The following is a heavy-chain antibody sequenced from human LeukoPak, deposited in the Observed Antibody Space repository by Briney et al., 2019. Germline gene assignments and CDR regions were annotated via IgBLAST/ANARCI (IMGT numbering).Heavy chain of an antibody. D-gene: IGHD3-10*01. CDR3: ARMVVRGSHAFDI. CDR2: ISSSGSTI. V-gene: IGHV3-11*01. CDR1: GFTFSDYY. J-gene: IGHJ3*02. Sequence: GGSLRLSCAASGFTFSDYYMSWIRQAPGKGLEWVSYISSSGSTIYYADPVKGRFTISRDNAKNSLYLQMNCLRAEDTAVYYCARMVVRGSHAFDIWGQGTMVTVSS.